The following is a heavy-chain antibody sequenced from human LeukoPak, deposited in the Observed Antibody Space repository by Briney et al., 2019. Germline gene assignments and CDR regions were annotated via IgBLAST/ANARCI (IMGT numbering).Heavy chain of an antibody. CDR3: ARGQLYYSSGSFYPMDS. Sequence: GGSLRLSCAASRFTVSNNYIAWVRQAPGKGLEWVSVIYSGGSTYYADSVKGRLSLSRDNSKNTLYLQMNSLTDENTAVYHCARGQLYYSSGSFYPMDSWGQGTLVTVSS. D-gene: IGHD3-10*01. CDR2: IYSGGST. V-gene: IGHV3-66*01. J-gene: IGHJ4*02. CDR1: RFTVSNNY.